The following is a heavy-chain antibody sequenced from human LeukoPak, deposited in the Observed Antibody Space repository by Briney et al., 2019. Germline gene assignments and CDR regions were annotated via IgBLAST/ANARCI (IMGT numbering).Heavy chain of an antibody. CDR2: TRDKANSYTT. CDR1: GFTFSDDY. D-gene: IGHD1-7*01. CDR3: ARENYDYYYYYMDV. Sequence: GGSQRLSCAASGFTFSDDYMDWVRQAPGKGLEWVGRTRDKANSYTTEYAASVKGRFTISRDDSKNSLYLQMNSLKTEDTAVYYCARENYDYYYYYMDVWGKGTTVTVSS. V-gene: IGHV3-72*01. J-gene: IGHJ6*03.